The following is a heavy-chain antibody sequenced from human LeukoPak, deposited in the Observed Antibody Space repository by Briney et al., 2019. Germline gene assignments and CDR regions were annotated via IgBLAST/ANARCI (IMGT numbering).Heavy chain of an antibody. Sequence: TGGSLRLSCKASGFTFSSYEMNWVRQAPGKGLEWLSYISSNSTSIYYARSVKGRLTISRASAENSLYLQMHSLRAEDTAVYYCARRLLGVLCGFDYWGQGTLVTVSS. CDR2: ISSNSTSI. J-gene: IGHJ4*02. CDR1: GFTFSSYE. V-gene: IGHV3-48*03. CDR3: ARRLLGVLCGFDY. D-gene: IGHD3-16*01.